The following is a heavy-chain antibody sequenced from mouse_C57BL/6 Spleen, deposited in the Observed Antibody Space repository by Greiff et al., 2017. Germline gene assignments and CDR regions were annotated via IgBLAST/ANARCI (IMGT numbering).Heavy chain of an antibody. CDR1: GYTFTSYW. CDR2: IDPSDSDT. J-gene: IGHJ2*01. Sequence: QVQLQQSGPELVMPGASVKLSCKASGYTFTSYWMNWVKQRPGQGLEWIGEIDPSDSDTNYNQKFKGKSTLTVDKSSSTAYMQLRSLTSEDSAVYYCARGDIGNYVGDYWGQGTTLTVSS. CDR3: ARGDIGNYVGDY. D-gene: IGHD2-1*01. V-gene: IGHV1-69*01.